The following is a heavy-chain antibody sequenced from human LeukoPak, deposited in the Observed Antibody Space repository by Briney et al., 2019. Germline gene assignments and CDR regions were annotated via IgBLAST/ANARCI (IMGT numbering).Heavy chain of an antibody. Sequence: GGSLRLSCAASGFTFSNYVMSWVRQAPGRGLEWVSGISGGGDKTYYADSVKGRFTISRDNSKNTLSLQMNSLRAEDTASYYCAKDLRPLVVLEVFDLWGQGTMVTVP. CDR1: GFTFSNYV. CDR3: AKDLRPLVVLEVFDL. J-gene: IGHJ3*01. CDR2: ISGGGDKT. D-gene: IGHD2-15*01. V-gene: IGHV3-23*01.